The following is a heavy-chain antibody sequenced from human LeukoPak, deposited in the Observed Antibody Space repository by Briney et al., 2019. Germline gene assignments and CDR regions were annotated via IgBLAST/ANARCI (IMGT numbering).Heavy chain of an antibody. J-gene: IGHJ4*02. CDR3: ARGYYCGY. V-gene: IGHV4-34*01. CDR1: GGSFSGYY. CDR2: INHSGST. Sequence: SGTLSLTCAVYGGSFSGYYWSWIRQPPGKGLEWIGEINHSGSTNYNPSLKSRVTISVDTSKNQFSLKLSSVTAADTAVYYCARGYYCGYWGQGTLVTVSS.